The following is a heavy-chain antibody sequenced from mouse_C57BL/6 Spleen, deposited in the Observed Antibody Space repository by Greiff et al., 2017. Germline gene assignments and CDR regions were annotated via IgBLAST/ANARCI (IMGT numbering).Heavy chain of an antibody. D-gene: IGHD3-2*02. CDR3: ARGDSSEDAMDY. CDR2: INPSTGGT. CDR1: GYSFTGYY. J-gene: IGHJ4*01. Sequence: LVESGPELVKPGASVKISCKASGYSFTGYYMNWVKQSPEKSLEWIGEINPSTGGTTYNQKFKAKATLTVDKSSSTAYMQLKSLTSEDSAVYYCARGDSSEDAMDYWGQGTSVTVSS. V-gene: IGHV1-42*01.